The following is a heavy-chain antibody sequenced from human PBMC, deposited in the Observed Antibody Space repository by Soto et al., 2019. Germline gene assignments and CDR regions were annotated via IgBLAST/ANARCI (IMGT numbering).Heavy chain of an antibody. CDR2: INPVGTIT. V-gene: IGHV3-74*01. J-gene: IGHJ4*02. CDR1: DFSFNFYW. Sequence: GGSLRVSCAASDFSFNFYWMHWVRQTPGKGLLWVSRINPVGTITNYADSVEGRFIISRDNAATTLYLQMNSLSAEDTAIYYCTSDTFGLRDSWGQGTLVTVYS. D-gene: IGHD3-3*01. CDR3: TSDTFGLRDS.